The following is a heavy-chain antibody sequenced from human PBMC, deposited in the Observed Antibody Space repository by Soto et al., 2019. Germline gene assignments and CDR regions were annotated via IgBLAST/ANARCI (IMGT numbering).Heavy chain of an antibody. CDR3: ARLRESGSVDY. D-gene: IGHD1-26*01. J-gene: IGHJ4*02. CDR2: IYYSGST. V-gene: IGHV4-39*01. Sequence: QLQLQESGPGLVKPSETLSLTCTVSGGSISSSSYYWGWIRQPPGKGLEWIGSIYYSGSTYYNPSLKSRGTIAVDTAKNQFSLTLSAVTAADTAVYYCARLRESGSVDYWGQGTLVTVSS. CDR1: GGSISSSSYY.